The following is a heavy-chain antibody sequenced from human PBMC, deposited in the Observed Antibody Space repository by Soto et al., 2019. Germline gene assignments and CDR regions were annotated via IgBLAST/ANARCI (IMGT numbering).Heavy chain of an antibody. J-gene: IGHJ5*02. CDR3: ARDLAMVRGVTKYNWFDP. CDR2: IYYSGST. D-gene: IGHD3-10*01. Sequence: SETLSLTCTVSGGSVGSGSYYWSWIRQPPGKGLEWIGYIYYSGSTNYNPSLKSRVTISVDTSKNQFSLKLSSVTAADTAVYYCARDLAMVRGVTKYNWFDPWGQGTLVTVSS. CDR1: GGSVGSGSYY. V-gene: IGHV4-61*01.